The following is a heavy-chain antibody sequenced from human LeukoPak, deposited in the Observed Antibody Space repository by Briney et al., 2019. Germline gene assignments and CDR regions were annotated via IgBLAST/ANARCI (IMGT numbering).Heavy chain of an antibody. CDR2: IKQDGSEK. D-gene: IGHD3-10*01. V-gene: IGHV3-7*01. CDR1: GFTFSSYW. J-gene: IGHJ4*02. Sequence: PGGSLRLSCAASGFTFSSYWMSWVRQAPGKGLEWVANIKQDGSEKYYVDSVKGRFTISRDNAKNSLYLQMNSLRAEDTAVYYCARDLNGKTMVRGVPLGYWGQGTLVTVSS. CDR3: ARDLNGKTMVRGVPLGY.